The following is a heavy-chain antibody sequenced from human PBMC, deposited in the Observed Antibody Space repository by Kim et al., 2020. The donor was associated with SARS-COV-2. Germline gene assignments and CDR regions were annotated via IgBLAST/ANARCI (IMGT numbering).Heavy chain of an antibody. CDR2: INPSGGST. CDR1: GYTFTSYY. J-gene: IGHJ4*02. D-gene: IGHD6-19*01. CDR3: ARAHSSGWTKYTEIDY. V-gene: IGHV1-46*01. Sequence: ASVKVSCKASGYTFTSYYMHWVRQAPGQGLEWMGIINPSGGSTSYAQKFQGRVTMTRDTSTSTVYMELSSLRSEDTAVYYCARAHSSGWTKYTEIDYWGQGTLVTVSS.